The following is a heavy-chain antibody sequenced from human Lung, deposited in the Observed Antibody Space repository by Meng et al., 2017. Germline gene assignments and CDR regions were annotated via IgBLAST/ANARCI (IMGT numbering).Heavy chain of an antibody. J-gene: IGHJ4*02. CDR1: GFYFNNAW. V-gene: IGHV3-15*01. Sequence: DVHLVESGGDLVKPGGSLRLSCAASGFYFNNAWISWVRQAPGKGLEWVGRIKSNTDGGEAEYAAPVTGRFTISRDDSKSTLYLQMSGLRIDDTGVYYCTWDDKAVSDYWGQGTLVTVSS. D-gene: IGHD1-26*01. CDR3: TWDDKAVSDY. CDR2: IKSNTDGGEA.